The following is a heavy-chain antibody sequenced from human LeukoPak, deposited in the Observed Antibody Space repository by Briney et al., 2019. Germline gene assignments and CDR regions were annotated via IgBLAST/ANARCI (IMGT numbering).Heavy chain of an antibody. CDR3: ARVGSSSWYEVDYYYMDV. J-gene: IGHJ6*03. CDR2: ISSNGGST. CDR1: GFTFSSYA. V-gene: IGHV3-64*01. Sequence: SGGSLRLSCAASGFTFSSYAMHWVRQAPGKGLEYVSAISSNGGSTYYANSVKGRFTISRDNSKNTLYLQMGSLRAEDMAVYYCARVGSSSWYEVDYYYMDVWGKGTTVTVSS. D-gene: IGHD6-13*01.